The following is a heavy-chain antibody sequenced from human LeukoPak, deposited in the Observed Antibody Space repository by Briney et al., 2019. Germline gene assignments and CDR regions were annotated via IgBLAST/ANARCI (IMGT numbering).Heavy chain of an antibody. J-gene: IGHJ3*02. V-gene: IGHV3-30-3*01. CDR1: GFTFSSYG. CDR2: IRDAGSNK. CDR3: ARDPRIAAAGAFDI. D-gene: IGHD6-13*01. Sequence: PGRSLRLSCAASGFTFSSYGMHGVRQVPGKGLYGVADIRDAGSNKSYAGSVKGRFTISRDNSKNPMYLQMNGLRAADTAVYYCARDPRIAAAGAFDIWGQGTLVTVSS.